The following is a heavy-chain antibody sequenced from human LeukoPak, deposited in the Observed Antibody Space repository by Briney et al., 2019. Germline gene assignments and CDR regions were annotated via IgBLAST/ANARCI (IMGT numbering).Heavy chain of an antibody. J-gene: IGHJ6*02. CDR1: GYSINNYY. D-gene: IGHD1-26*01. V-gene: IGHV4-59*08. CDR2: VSYSGTP. Sequence: SETLSLTCTVSGYSINNYYWSWIRQPPGKGLEWIGYVSYSGTPDYNPSLKSRVTISLDTSRNQFSLQLSSVTAADTAEYYCVRQKWDRLTYYYYAMDVWGQGTTVTVSS. CDR3: VRQKWDRLTYYYYAMDV.